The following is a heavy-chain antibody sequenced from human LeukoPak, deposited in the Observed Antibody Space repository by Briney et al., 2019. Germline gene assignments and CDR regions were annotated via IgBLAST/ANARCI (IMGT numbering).Heavy chain of an antibody. CDR2: LYSSGNT. CDR3: ARGWGSFEN. V-gene: IGHV3-53*01. CDR1: GFSVITDY. J-gene: IGHJ4*02. Sequence: GGSLRLSCAASGFSVITDYMTWVRQAPGKGLEWVSTLYSSGNTYYADSVKGRFTVSRDNSKNTLFLEMSILRAEDTAVYFCARGWGSFENWGQGTLVAVSS. D-gene: IGHD7-27*01.